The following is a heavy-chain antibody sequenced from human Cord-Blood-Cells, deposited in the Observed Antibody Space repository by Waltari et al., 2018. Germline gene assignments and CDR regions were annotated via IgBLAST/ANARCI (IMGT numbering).Heavy chain of an antibody. Sequence: QLQLQESGPGLVKPSETLSLTCTVSGGSISSSSYYWGWIRQPPGKGLEWIGSSYYSGSTYYNPSLKSRVTISVDTSKNQFSLKLSSVTAADTAVYYCARHGSGKIYDSSGYYYFDYWGQGTLVTVSS. J-gene: IGHJ4*02. CDR2: SYYSGST. V-gene: IGHV4-39*01. CDR3: ARHGSGKIYDSSGYYYFDY. CDR1: GGSISSSSYY. D-gene: IGHD3-22*01.